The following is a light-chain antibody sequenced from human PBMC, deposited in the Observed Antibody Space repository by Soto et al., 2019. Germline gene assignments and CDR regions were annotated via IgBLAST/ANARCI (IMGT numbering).Light chain of an antibody. V-gene: IGKV3-20*01. J-gene: IGKJ5*01. CDR3: QQYGSSPSIT. Sequence: EGVLTHCPGTLSLSPGERATLSCRASQSVSSRFLAWYQQKPGQAPRLLMYGASNRATGIPDRFSGSGSGTDFTLTISRLEPEDFAVYYCQQYGSSPSITFGQGTRLEIK. CDR2: GAS. CDR1: QSVSSRF.